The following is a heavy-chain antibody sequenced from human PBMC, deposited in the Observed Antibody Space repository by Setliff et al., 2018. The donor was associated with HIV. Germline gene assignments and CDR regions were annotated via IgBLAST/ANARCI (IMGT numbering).Heavy chain of an antibody. CDR3: ARLGDSGYDFRGYFDY. CDR2: IYYSGST. V-gene: IGHV4-39*01. D-gene: IGHD5-12*01. Sequence: PSETLSLTCTVSGGSISSSSYYWGWIRQPPGKGLEWIGSIYYSGSTYYNPSLKSRVTISVDTSRNQFSLKLTSVTAADTALYFCARLGDSGYDFRGYFDYWGQGKLVTVS. CDR1: GGSISSSSYY. J-gene: IGHJ4*02.